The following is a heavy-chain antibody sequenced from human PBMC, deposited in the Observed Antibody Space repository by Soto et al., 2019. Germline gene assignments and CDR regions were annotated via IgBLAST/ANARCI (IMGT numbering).Heavy chain of an antibody. D-gene: IGHD5-18*01. CDR3: ATNTAMDDYYYGMDV. CDR1: GGTFSSYA. J-gene: IGHJ6*02. Sequence: SVKVSCKASGGTFSSYAISWVRQAPGQGLEWMGGIIPIFGTANYAQKFQGRVTITADESTSTAYMELSSLRPEDTAVYYCATNTAMDDYYYGMDVWGQATTVTVSS. CDR2: IIPIFGTA. V-gene: IGHV1-69*13.